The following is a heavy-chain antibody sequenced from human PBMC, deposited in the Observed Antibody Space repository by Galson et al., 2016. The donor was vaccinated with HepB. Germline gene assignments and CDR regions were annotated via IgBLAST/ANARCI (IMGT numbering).Heavy chain of an antibody. J-gene: IGHJ4*02. Sequence: SLRLSCAASGFTFSSYWMHWVRQAPGKGLVWVSRINGDGSSIDYADSVKGRFIISRDNAKNTLYLQMNSLRAEDMAVYFCARDLRYYGSGTYFYYYDYWGQGTLVTVSS. D-gene: IGHD3-10*01. CDR2: INGDGSSI. V-gene: IGHV3-74*01. CDR3: ARDLRYYGSGTYFYYYDY. CDR1: GFTFSSYW.